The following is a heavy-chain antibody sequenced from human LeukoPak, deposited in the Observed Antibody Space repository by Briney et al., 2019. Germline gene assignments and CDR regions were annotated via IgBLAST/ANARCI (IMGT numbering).Heavy chain of an antibody. CDR2: IYYSGST. CDR3: AREGTSGDFDY. V-gene: IGHV4-59*01. CDR1: GGSISRYY. J-gene: IGHJ4*02. Sequence: SETLSLTCTVSGGSISRYYWSWIRQPPGKGLEWIGYIYYSGSTNYNPSLKSRVTISVDTSKNQSSLKLNSVTAADTAVYYCAREGTSGDFDYWGQGTLVTVSS. D-gene: IGHD2-2*01.